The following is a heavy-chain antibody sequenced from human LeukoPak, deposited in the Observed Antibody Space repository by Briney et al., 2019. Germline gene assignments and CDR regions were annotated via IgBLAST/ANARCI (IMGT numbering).Heavy chain of an antibody. CDR2: ISSSGST. D-gene: IGHD3-22*01. J-gene: IGHJ3*02. CDR1: GDSISSGDYY. CDR3: ARGPYSYDSSGAFDI. V-gene: IGHV4-61*02. Sequence: SETLSLTCTGSGDSISSGDYYWSWIRQPAWKGLEWIGRISSSGSTNYNPSLKSRVTISVDTSKNQFPLKLSSVTAADTAVYFCARGPYSYDSSGAFDIWGQGTMVTVSS.